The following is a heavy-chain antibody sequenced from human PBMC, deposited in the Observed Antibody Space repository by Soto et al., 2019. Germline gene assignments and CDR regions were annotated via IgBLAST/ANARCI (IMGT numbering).Heavy chain of an antibody. Sequence: PGGSLRLSCAASGFTFSSYGMHWVRQAPGKGLEWVAVIWYDGSNKYYADSVKGRFTICRDNSKNTLYLQMNSLRAEDTAVYYCASDREAVALGVNWFDPWCQATPVTVSS. CDR3: ASDREAVALGVNWFDP. J-gene: IGHJ5*02. V-gene: IGHV3-33*01. CDR1: GFTFSSYG. D-gene: IGHD2-15*01. CDR2: IWYDGSNK.